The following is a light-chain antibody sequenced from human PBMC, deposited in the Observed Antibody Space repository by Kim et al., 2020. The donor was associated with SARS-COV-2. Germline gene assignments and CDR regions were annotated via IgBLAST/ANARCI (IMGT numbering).Light chain of an antibody. Sequence: ACTGDRVTITCRASQDISNSLAWYQQKPGKAPEHLIYDAFTVQSGVSPRFSGSRSGTDFTLTISSLQSEEFATYYCQQHYMYPLTFGGGTKVDIK. CDR2: DAF. V-gene: IGKV1-8*01. CDR3: QQHYMYPLT. CDR1: QDISNS. J-gene: IGKJ4*01.